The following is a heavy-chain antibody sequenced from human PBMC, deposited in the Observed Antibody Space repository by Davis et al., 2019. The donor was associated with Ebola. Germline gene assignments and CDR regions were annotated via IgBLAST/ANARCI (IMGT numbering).Heavy chain of an antibody. V-gene: IGHV4-39*01. CDR3: ARFLYCSGGSCYSGGWFDP. D-gene: IGHD2-15*01. CDR1: GGSISTTSYY. J-gene: IGHJ5*02. Sequence: MPGGSLRLSCTVSGGSISTTSYYWGWIRQPPGKGLEWIGSIFYTGSTFYNPSLKSRVSISVDTSKNQFSLKLSSVTAADTAVYYCARFLYCSGGSCYSGGWFDPWGQGTLVTVSS. CDR2: IFYTGST.